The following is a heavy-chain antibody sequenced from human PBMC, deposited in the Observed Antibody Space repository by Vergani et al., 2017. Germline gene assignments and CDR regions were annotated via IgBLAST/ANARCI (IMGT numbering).Heavy chain of an antibody. CDR2: FYTGGGT. V-gene: IGHV4-61*02. CDR3: ARDPLYSTTWPFLLLDMDV. D-gene: IGHD6-13*01. J-gene: IGHJ6*02. CDR1: GGPISSGSYY. Sequence: QVQLQESGPGLVRPSQTLSLTCTVSGGPISSGSYYWSWFRQPPGKGLVGIGRFYTGGGTSYNPSLKSRVTISVDTSKNQFSLQLSSVTAADTAVYYCARDPLYSTTWPFLLLDMDVWGQGTTVTVSS.